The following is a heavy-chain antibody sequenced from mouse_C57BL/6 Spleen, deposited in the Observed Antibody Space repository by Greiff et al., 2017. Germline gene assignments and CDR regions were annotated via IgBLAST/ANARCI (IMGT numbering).Heavy chain of an antibody. D-gene: IGHD2-4*01. V-gene: IGHV1-52*01. Sequence: QVQLKQPGAELVRPGSSVKLSCKASGYTFTSYWMHWVKQRPIQGLEWIGNIDPSDSETHYNQKFKDKATLTVDKSSSTAYMQLSSLTSEDSAVYYCAVYDYDGRAVAWFAYWGQGTLVTVSA. J-gene: IGHJ3*01. CDR3: AVYDYDGRAVAWFAY. CDR1: GYTFTSYW. CDR2: IDPSDSET.